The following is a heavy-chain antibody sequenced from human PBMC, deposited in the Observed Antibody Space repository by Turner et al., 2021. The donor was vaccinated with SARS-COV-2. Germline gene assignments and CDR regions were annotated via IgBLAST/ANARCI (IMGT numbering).Heavy chain of an antibody. V-gene: IGHV3-23*04. Sequence: EVQLVESGGGLVQPGTSLRLSCAASGFRFNTFAMSWVRQAPGKGLEWVSAISGGGGSISYADSVKGRFAISRDNSKNTLYLQMNSLRAEDTAVYYCAKDLTFIVVNDVVDAWGQGTTVTVSS. CDR1: GFRFNTFA. D-gene: IGHD2-2*01. CDR2: ISGGGGSI. J-gene: IGHJ6*02. CDR3: AKDLTFIVVNDVVDA.